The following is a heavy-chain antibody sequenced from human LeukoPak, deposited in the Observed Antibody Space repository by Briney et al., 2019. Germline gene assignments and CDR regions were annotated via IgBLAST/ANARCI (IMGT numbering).Heavy chain of an antibody. CDR3: ARTSSWYAGAWFDS. CDR2: IYFSGTP. CDR1: RGSIRTADYY. Sequence: SETLSLTCTVSRGSIRTADYYWAWVRQPPGEGLEWLGSIYFSGTPYFNPSLKSRVAVSIDTSKNQFPLKVTSVNASDTAVYFCARTSSWYAGAWFDSWGQGTLVTVSS. J-gene: IGHJ5*01. V-gene: IGHV4-39*01. D-gene: IGHD6-13*01.